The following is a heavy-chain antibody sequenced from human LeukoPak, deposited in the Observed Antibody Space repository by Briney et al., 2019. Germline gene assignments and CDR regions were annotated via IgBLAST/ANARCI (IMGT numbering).Heavy chain of an antibody. Sequence: SETLSLTCTVSGGSISSYYWSWIRQPPGKGLEWIGYIYYSGSTNYNPSLKSRVTISVDTSKNQFSLKLSSVTAADTPVYYCARVDRGSSPYYYDSSFAFDIWGQGTMVTVSS. D-gene: IGHD3-22*01. CDR1: GGSISSYY. V-gene: IGHV4-59*13. J-gene: IGHJ3*02. CDR2: IYYSGST. CDR3: ARVDRGSSPYYYDSSFAFDI.